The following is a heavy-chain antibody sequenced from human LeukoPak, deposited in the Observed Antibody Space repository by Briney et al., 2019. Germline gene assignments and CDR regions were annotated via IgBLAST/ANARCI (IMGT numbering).Heavy chain of an antibody. CDR2: LTPAGTT. J-gene: IGHJ4*02. CDR1: GFSFANYA. CDR3: VKEPPYPEGSTARIYYFDN. D-gene: IGHD2-2*01. Sequence: GGSLRLSCAASGFSFANYAMSWVRQAPGKGPEWVSALTPAGTTFYADIVKGRFSVSRDNSKHTLSLQMNSLRAEDTAVYYCVKEPPYPEGSTARIYYFDNWGQGTLVTVSS. V-gene: IGHV3-23*01.